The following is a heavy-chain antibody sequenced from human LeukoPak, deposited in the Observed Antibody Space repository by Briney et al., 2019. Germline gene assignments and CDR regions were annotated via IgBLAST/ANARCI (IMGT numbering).Heavy chain of an antibody. CDR1: GFTFSRYW. D-gene: IGHD1-26*01. CDR2: IKSDGSST. CDR3: VRDNRSYNFDY. Sequence: GGSLRLSCAASGFTFSRYWMRWVRQAPGKGLGWVSCIKSDGSSTSIADSAKGRFTISRDNAKNTVYLQMNSLRAEDTAIYYCVRDNRSYNFDYWGQGTLVTVSS. V-gene: IGHV3-74*01. J-gene: IGHJ4*02.